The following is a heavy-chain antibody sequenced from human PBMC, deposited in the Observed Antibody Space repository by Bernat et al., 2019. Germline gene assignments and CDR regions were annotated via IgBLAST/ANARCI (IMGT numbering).Heavy chain of an antibody. D-gene: IGHD6-19*01. Sequence: QVQLVESGGGVVQPGRSLRLSCAASGFTFSSYGMHWVRQAPGKGLEWVAVIWYDGSNKYYADSVKGRFTISRDNSKNTLYLQMNSLRAEDTAVYYCAREEIAVAGLYYGMDVWGQGTTVTVSS. CDR1: GFTFSSYG. J-gene: IGHJ6*02. CDR2: IWYDGSNK. V-gene: IGHV3-33*01. CDR3: AREEIAVAGLYYGMDV.